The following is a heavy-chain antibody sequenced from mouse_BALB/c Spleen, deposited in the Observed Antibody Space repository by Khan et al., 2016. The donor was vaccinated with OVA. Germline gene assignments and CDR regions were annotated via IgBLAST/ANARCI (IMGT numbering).Heavy chain of an antibody. CDR1: GYSITSGYG. V-gene: IGHV3-2*02. Sequence: VQLKESGPGLVKPSQSLSLTCTVTGYSITSGYGWNWIRQFPGNKLEWMGYISYSGSTNYNTSLKSRISITRDTSKNQFFLQLNSVTTEDTATYYCARTAMIKYWGQGTTLTVSS. CDR2: ISYSGST. CDR3: ARTAMIKY. J-gene: IGHJ2*01. D-gene: IGHD1-2*01.